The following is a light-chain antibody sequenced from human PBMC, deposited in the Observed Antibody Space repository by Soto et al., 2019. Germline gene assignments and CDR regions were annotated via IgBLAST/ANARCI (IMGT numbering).Light chain of an antibody. Sequence: DIQMTQSPSSLSASVGDRVTITCRASQDITSDLGWFQQKPGKAPKRLIYAASSLQSGVPSRFSGSASGTEFTRTISSLQPEDFATYYCLQHNSYPWTFGQGTKVEIK. CDR3: LQHNSYPWT. CDR2: AAS. V-gene: IGKV1-17*01. CDR1: QDITSD. J-gene: IGKJ1*01.